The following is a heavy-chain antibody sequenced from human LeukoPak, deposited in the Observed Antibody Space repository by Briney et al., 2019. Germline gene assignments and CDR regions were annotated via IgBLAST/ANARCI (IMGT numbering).Heavy chain of an antibody. V-gene: IGHV1-18*01. CDR2: VSAHNANT. CDR1: GYTFTNYG. Sequence: ASVKVSCKASGYTFTNYGITWVRQAPGQGVEWMGWVSAHNANTTYALKFQGRVTMTTDASTSTAYMELRSLRSDDTAVYFCARDYYDSSGRLDYWGQGTLVIVSS. J-gene: IGHJ4*02. D-gene: IGHD3-22*01. CDR3: ARDYYDSSGRLDY.